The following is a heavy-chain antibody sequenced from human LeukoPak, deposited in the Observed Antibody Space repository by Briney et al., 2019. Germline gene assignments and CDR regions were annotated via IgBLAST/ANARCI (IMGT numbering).Heavy chain of an antibody. J-gene: IGHJ6*03. CDR1: GYRFTTYW. V-gene: IGHV5-51*01. D-gene: IGHD6-6*01. CDR3: ARQSGYSSSSWYYMDV. CDR2: TYPGDSDT. Sequence: GESLNIPGQGSGYRFTTYWIGWVRRMPGKGLEWIGITYPGDSDTRYSPSFQGQVTISADKSISAAYLQWSSLKASDTAMYYCARQSGYSSSSWYYMDVWGKGTTVTVSS.